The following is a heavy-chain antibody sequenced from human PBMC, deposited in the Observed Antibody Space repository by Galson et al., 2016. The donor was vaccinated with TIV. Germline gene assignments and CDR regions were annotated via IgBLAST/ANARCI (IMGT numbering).Heavy chain of an antibody. V-gene: IGHV1-2*02. D-gene: IGHD7-27*01. CDR3: ARVNWARAFDY. J-gene: IGHJ4*02. CDR1: GYIFTNYY. CDR2: INADSGGT. Sequence: SVKVSCKASGYIFTNYYIHWVRQAPGQGLEWMGWINADSGGTIYAQKFQGRVAMTRDTSINTAYLELSGMKSDDTAVYYCARVNWARAFDYWGKGALVTVPS.